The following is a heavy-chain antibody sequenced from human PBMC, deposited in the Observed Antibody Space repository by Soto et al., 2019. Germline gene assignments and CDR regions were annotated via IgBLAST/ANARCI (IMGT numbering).Heavy chain of an antibody. V-gene: IGHV4-34*01. CDR3: ARARLVITIFGVVTSTNWFDP. CDR1: GGSVSGYY. J-gene: IGHJ5*02. CDR2: INHSGST. Sequence: PETLSLTCAVYGGSVSGYYSSWIRQPPGKGLEWIGEINHSGSTNYNPSLKSRVTISVDTSKNQFSLKLSSVTAADTAVYYCARARLVITIFGVVTSTNWFDPWGQGTLVTVSS. D-gene: IGHD3-3*01.